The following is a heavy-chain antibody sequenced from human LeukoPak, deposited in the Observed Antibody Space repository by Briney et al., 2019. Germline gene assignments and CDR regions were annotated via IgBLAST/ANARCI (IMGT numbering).Heavy chain of an antibody. V-gene: IGHV5-51*01. D-gene: IGHD6-13*01. CDR2: IYPGDSQT. J-gene: IGHJ6*02. CDR1: GYSFSNYW. CDR3: ARHRIPAPGSCGYYGMDV. Sequence: GESLKISCKGSGYSFSNYWIGWVRQMPGKGLEWMGIIYPGDSQTRYSPSFQGQVTISVDKSISTAYLQWSSLKAPDTAIYYCARHRIPAPGSCGYYGMDVWGQGTTVTVSS.